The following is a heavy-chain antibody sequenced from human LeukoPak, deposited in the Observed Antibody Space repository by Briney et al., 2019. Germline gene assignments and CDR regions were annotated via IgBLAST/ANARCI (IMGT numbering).Heavy chain of an antibody. CDR1: GFTFSSYA. Sequence: SGGSLRLSCAASGFTFSSYAMSGVRQAPGKGLEWVSAISGSGGSTYYADSVKGRFTISRDNSKNTLYLQMNSLRAEDTAVYYCAKNGYCSSTSCYAGRVFDYWGQGTLVTVSS. D-gene: IGHD2-2*01. J-gene: IGHJ4*02. CDR2: ISGSGGST. CDR3: AKNGYCSSTSCYAGRVFDY. V-gene: IGHV3-23*01.